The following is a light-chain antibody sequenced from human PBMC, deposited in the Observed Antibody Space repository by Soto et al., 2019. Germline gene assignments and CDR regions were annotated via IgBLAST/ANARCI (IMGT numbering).Light chain of an antibody. J-gene: IGKJ1*01. Sequence: VISMTQSPSLLSASTGDRVTLSCRVSPGVSNFLAWYLQKPGKAPKLLIYAASTLQTGVPSRFSGSGSGTEFTRTISNLQSEDFAIYYCQQYYSFPWTFGQGTKVEIK. CDR3: QQYYSFPWT. V-gene: IGKV1D-8*01. CDR1: PGVSNF. CDR2: AAS.